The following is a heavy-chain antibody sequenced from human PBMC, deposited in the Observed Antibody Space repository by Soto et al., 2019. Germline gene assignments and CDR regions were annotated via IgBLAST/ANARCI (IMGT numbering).Heavy chain of an antibody. V-gene: IGHV3-13*01. CDR2: IGTAGDT. Sequence: LRVSCAASAFTFSSYDMHGVRQATGKGLEWVSAIGTAGDTYYPGSVKGRFTISRENAKNSLYLQMNSLRAEDTAVYYCARGMQGLPYYYGMDVWGQGT. CDR3: ARGMQGLPYYYGMDV. J-gene: IGHJ6*02. D-gene: IGHD2-8*01. CDR1: AFTFSSYD.